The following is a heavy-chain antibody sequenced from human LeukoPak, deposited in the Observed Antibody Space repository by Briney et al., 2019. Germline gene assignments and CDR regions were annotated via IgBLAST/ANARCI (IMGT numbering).Heavy chain of an antibody. CDR2: ISSSGSGGNT. Sequence: PGGSLRLSCVASGVTLSNYAMSWARQAPGKGLEWVSGISSSGSGGNTYYADSVKGRFTISRDNSKNTLYLQMNSLRAEDTAVYYCARVAYSSGWYVDYYYGMDVWGQGTTVTVSS. D-gene: IGHD6-19*01. CDR1: GVTLSNYA. J-gene: IGHJ6*02. V-gene: IGHV3-23*01. CDR3: ARVAYSSGWYVDYYYGMDV.